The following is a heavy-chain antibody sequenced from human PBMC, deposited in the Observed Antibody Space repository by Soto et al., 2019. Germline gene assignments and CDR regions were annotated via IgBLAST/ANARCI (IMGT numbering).Heavy chain of an antibody. Sequence: TGGSLRLSCAASGFTFSSYAMHWVRQAPGRGLEWVAVISYDGSNKYYADSVKGRFTISRDNSKNTLYLQMNSLRAEDTAVYYCARDLILIAWYYFDYWGQGTLVTVSS. CDR3: ARDLILIAWYYFDY. J-gene: IGHJ4*02. V-gene: IGHV3-30-3*01. CDR1: GFTFSSYA. CDR2: ISYDGSNK. D-gene: IGHD3-16*01.